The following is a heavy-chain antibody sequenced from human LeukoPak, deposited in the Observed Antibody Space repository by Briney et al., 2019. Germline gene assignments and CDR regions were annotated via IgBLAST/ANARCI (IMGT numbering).Heavy chain of an antibody. CDR2: ISAYTGHT. CDR1: GYTFINYG. J-gene: IGHJ4*02. Sequence: VASVKVSCKTSGYTFINYGISWVRHAPGQGLEWMAWISAYTGHTRYAQKFKGRVTMTTDSATSTVYMDLRSLSSDDTAVYYCSRTTDASGSHSPLDYWGQGTLVTVSS. V-gene: IGHV1-18*01. CDR3: SRTTDASGSHSPLDY. D-gene: IGHD3-10*01.